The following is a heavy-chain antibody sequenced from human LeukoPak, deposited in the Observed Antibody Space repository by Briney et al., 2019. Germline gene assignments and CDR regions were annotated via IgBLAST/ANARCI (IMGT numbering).Heavy chain of an antibody. CDR1: GFTFDGYA. Sequence: GGSLRLSCVVSGFTFDGYAMHWVRQGPGKGLEWVSGISWNSGSTGYADSVKGRFTISRDNAKNSLYLQMNSLRAEDTALYYCAKDVGSGHSYGYGDYWGQGTLVTVSS. CDR2: ISWNSGST. V-gene: IGHV3-9*01. J-gene: IGHJ4*02. D-gene: IGHD5-18*01. CDR3: AKDVGSGHSYGYGDY.